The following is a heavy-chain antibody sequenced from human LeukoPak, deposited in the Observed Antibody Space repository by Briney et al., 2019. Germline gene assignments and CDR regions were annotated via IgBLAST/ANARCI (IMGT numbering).Heavy chain of an antibody. D-gene: IGHD5-12*01. Sequence: GGSLRLSCAASGFTFSSYAMHWVRQAPGKGLEWVAVISYDGSNKYYADSVKGRFTISRDNSKNTLYLQMNSLRAEDTAVYYCAKDRGYSGYIDYWGQGTLVTVSS. CDR1: GFTFSSYA. CDR2: ISYDGSNK. CDR3: AKDRGYSGYIDY. V-gene: IGHV3-30*04. J-gene: IGHJ4*02.